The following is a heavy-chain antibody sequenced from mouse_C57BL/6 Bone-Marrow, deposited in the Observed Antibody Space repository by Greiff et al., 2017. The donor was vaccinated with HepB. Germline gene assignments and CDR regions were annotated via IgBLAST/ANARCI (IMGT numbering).Heavy chain of an antibody. CDR2: ISYDGSN. D-gene: IGHD3-2*02. CDR1: GYSITSGYY. J-gene: IGHJ3*01. Sequence: EVQLQQSGPGLVKPSQSLSLTCSVTGYSITSGYYWNWIRQFPGNKLEWMGYISYDGSNNYNPSLKNRISITRDTSKNQFFLKLNSVTTEDTATYYCARSETAQATSWFAYWGQGTLVTVSA. V-gene: IGHV3-6*01. CDR3: ARSETAQATSWFAY.